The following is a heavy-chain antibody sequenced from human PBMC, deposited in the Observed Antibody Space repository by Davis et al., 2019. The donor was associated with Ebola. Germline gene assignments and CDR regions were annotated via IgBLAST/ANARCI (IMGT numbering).Heavy chain of an antibody. Sequence: GESLKISCAASGFTFSSYAMSWVRQAPGKGLEWVANIKQDGSEKYYVDSVKGRFTISRDNAKNSLYLQMNSLRAEDTAVYYCARQPYYYYGMDVWGQGTTVTVSS. J-gene: IGHJ6*02. CDR3: ARQPYYYYGMDV. V-gene: IGHV3-7*03. CDR1: GFTFSSYA. CDR2: IKQDGSEK.